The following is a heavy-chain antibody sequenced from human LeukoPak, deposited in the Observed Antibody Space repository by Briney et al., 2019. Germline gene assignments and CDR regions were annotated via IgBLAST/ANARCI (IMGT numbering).Heavy chain of an antibody. Sequence: ASVKVSCKVSGYTFTDYYMHWVQQAPGKGLEWMGHVDPEDGETIYAEKFQGRVTITADTSTDTAYMELSSLRSEDTAVYYCATGRIAAAGTYWFDPWGQGTLVTVSS. CDR2: VDPEDGET. CDR3: ATGRIAAAGTYWFDP. D-gene: IGHD6-13*01. CDR1: GYTFTDYY. J-gene: IGHJ5*02. V-gene: IGHV1-69-2*01.